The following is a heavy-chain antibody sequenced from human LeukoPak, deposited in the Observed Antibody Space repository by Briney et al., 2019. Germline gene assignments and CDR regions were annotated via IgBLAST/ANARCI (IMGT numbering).Heavy chain of an antibody. CDR1: GFTFSSYG. CDR2: IRYDGSNK. V-gene: IGHV3-30*02. Sequence: GGSLRLSCAASGFTFSSYGMHWVRQAPGKGLEWVAFIRYDGSNKYYADSVKGRFTISRDNSKNTLYLQMNSLRAEDTAVYYCAREIPYDSSGYYLGDAFDIWGQGTMVTVSS. CDR3: AREIPYDSSGYYLGDAFDI. D-gene: IGHD3-22*01. J-gene: IGHJ3*02.